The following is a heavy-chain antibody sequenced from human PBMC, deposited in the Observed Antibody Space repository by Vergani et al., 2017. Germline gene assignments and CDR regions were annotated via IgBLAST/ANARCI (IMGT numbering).Heavy chain of an antibody. CDR1: GYTFTGYY. Sequence: QVQLVQSGAEVKKPGASVKVSCKASGYTFTGYYMHWVRQAPGQGLEWMGWINPNSGGTNYAQKFQGRVTMTRDTSISTAYMELSRLRSDDTAVYYCARDSSSYYGGNGNDAFDIWGQGTMVTVSS. CDR3: ARDSSSYYGGNGNDAFDI. CDR2: INPNSGGT. V-gene: IGHV1-2*02. D-gene: IGHD4-23*01. J-gene: IGHJ3*02.